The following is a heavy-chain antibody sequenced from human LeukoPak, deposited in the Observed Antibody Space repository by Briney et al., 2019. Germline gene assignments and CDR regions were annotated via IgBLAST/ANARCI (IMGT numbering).Heavy chain of an antibody. CDR3: TTDPGRGLRGY. CDR1: GFTFSNAW. D-gene: IGHD3-10*01. J-gene: IGHJ4*02. CDR2: IKSKTDGGTT. Sequence: GGSLRLSCAVSGFTFSNAWKNWVRQAPGKGGEWVVHIKSKTDGGTTDYAAPVKGRFTISRDDSKNTLYLQMNSLKTEVTAVYYCTTDPGRGLRGYWGQGTLVTVSS. V-gene: IGHV3-15*01.